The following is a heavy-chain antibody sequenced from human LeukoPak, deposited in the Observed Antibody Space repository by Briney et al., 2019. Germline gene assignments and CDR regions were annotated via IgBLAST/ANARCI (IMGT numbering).Heavy chain of an antibody. Sequence: SETLSLTCIVSGYSISSAYYWGWIRQPPGKGLEWIGTMNPSGNTFYNPSLKSRLTISVGTSKNQFSLRLTSVTAADTAVYYCARAPAPIFYSDYWGQGTLVTVSS. CDR1: GYSISSAYY. CDR3: ARAPAPIFYSDY. V-gene: IGHV4-38-2*02. J-gene: IGHJ4*02. CDR2: MNPSGNT. D-gene: IGHD2-2*01.